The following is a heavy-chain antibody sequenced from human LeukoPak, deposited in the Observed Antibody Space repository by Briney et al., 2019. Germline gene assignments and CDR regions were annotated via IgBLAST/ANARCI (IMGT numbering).Heavy chain of an antibody. D-gene: IGHD6-19*01. CDR1: GFTFSSYS. J-gene: IGHJ4*02. V-gene: IGHV3-21*04. Sequence: GGSLRLSCAASGFTFSSYSMNWVRQAPGKGLEWVSSISSSSSYIPYADSVKGRFTISRDNAKNSLYLQMNSLRAEDTAIYYCAKDQYSSGWYFDYWGQGTLVTVSS. CDR3: AKDQYSSGWYFDY. CDR2: ISSSSSYI.